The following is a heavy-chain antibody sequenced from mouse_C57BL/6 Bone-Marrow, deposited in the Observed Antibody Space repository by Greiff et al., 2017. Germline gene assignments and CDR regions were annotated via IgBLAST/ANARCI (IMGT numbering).Heavy chain of an antibody. CDR1: GFTFSDYY. D-gene: IGHD1-1*01. V-gene: IGHV5-12*01. Sequence: EVHLVESGGGLVQPGGSLKLSCAASGFTFSDYYMYWVRQTPEKRLEWVANISNGGGSTYYPDTVKGRFTISRDNAKNTLYMQMSRLKSDDTAMYYCARQSYYGPWGQGTLVTVSA. CDR2: ISNGGGST. J-gene: IGHJ3*01. CDR3: ARQSYYGP.